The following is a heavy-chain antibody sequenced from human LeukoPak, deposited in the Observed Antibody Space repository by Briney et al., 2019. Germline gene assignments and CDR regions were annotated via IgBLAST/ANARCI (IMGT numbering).Heavy chain of an antibody. Sequence: GESLKISCKGSGYSFTSYWIGWVRQMPGKGLEWMGIIYPGDSDTRYSPSFQGQVTISADKSISTAYLQWSSLKASDTAMYYCARAGDSSGQGYWYFDLWGRDTLVTVSS. CDR2: IYPGDSDT. D-gene: IGHD3-22*01. J-gene: IGHJ2*01. CDR3: ARAGDSSGQGYWYFDL. CDR1: GYSFTSYW. V-gene: IGHV5-51*01.